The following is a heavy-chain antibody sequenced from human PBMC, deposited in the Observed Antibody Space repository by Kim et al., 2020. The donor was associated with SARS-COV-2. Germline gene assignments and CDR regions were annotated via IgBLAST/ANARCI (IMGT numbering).Heavy chain of an antibody. V-gene: IGHV4-34*01. D-gene: IGHD1-1*01. Sequence: SETLSLTCAVYGGSFSGYYWSWIRQPPGKGLEWIGEINHSGSTNYNPSLKSRVTISVDTSKNQFSLKLSSVTAADTAVYYCARGRRSYFDYWGQGTLVTV. CDR1: GGSFSGYY. CDR3: ARGRRSYFDY. CDR2: INHSGST. J-gene: IGHJ4*02.